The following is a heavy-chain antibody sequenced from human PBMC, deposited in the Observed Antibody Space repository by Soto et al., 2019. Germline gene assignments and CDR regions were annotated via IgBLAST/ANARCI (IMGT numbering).Heavy chain of an antibody. Sequence: QVQMVQSGAEVKKPGSSARVSCKVSGGTFSRHSISWVRQAPGQGLEWMGGIIPIFDATQYAQKFQGRLTITADESTTTFPMDLSGLRPEDTAIYYCARDLTSVRGSWGQGPLVTVS. CDR1: GGTFSRHS. CDR3: ARDLTSVRGS. D-gene: IGHD3-10*01. J-gene: IGHJ4*02. CDR2: IIPIFDAT. V-gene: IGHV1-69*01.